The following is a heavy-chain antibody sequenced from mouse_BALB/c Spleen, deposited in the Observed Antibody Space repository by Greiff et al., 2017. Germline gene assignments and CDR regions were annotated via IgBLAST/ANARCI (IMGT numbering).Heavy chain of an antibody. CDR3: ARTYYDYDLYYAMDY. Sequence: EVKVVESGGGLVKPGGSLKLSCAASGFTFSSYAMSWVRQTPEKRLEWVASISSGGSTYYPDSVKGRFTISRDNARNILYLQMSSLRSEDTAMYYCARTYYDYDLYYAMDYWGQGTSVTVSS. CDR2: ISSGGST. V-gene: IGHV5-6-5*01. J-gene: IGHJ4*01. D-gene: IGHD2-4*01. CDR1: GFTFSSYA.